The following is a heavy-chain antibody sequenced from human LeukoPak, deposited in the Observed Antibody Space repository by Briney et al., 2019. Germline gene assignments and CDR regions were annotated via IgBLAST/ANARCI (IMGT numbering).Heavy chain of an antibody. CDR1: GFTFSSYS. J-gene: IGHJ6*03. CDR3: ARPRSGYYMDV. D-gene: IGHD3-3*01. CDR2: ISSSSSTI. Sequence: GGSLRLSCAASGFTFSSYSMNWVRQAPGKGLEWVSYISSSSSTIYYADSVKGRFTISRDNAKNSLYLQMNSLRVEDTAVYYCARPRSGYYMDVWGNGTTVTVSS. V-gene: IGHV3-48*01.